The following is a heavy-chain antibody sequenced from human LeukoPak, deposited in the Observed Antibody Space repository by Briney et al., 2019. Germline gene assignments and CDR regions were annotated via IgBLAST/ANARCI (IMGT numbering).Heavy chain of an antibody. CDR1: GFTFSSYW. J-gene: IGHJ6*04. D-gene: IGHD2-2*01. V-gene: IGHV3-7*03. Sequence: GGSLRLSCAASGFTFSSYWMSWVRQAPGKGLEWVANIKQDGSEKYYVDSVKGRFTISRDNAKNSLYLQMNSLRAEDTAVYYCARDRGSTSRDYGMDVWGKGTTVTVSS. CDR2: IKQDGSEK. CDR3: ARDRGSTSRDYGMDV.